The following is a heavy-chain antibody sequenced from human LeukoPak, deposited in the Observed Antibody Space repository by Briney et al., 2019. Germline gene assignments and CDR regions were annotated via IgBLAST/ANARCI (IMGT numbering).Heavy chain of an antibody. CDR2: IYHSGST. J-gene: IGHJ4*02. V-gene: IGHV4-34*01. D-gene: IGHD5-18*01. CDR3: ARVVDTTKLDY. CDR1: GGSFSGYY. Sequence: SETLSLTCAVYGGSFSGYYWSWIRQPPGKGLEWIGSIYHSGSTYYNPSLKSRVTISVDTSKNQFSLKLSSVTAADTAVYCCARVVDTTKLDYWGQGTLVTVSS.